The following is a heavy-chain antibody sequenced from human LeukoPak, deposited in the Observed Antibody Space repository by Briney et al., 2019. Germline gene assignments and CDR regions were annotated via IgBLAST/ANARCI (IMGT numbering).Heavy chain of an antibody. CDR2: IWYDGSNK. CDR3: ARVRAAYCGGDCYSGAFDI. J-gene: IGHJ3*02. V-gene: IGHV3-33*01. D-gene: IGHD2-21*02. CDR1: GFTFSNYG. Sequence: GGSLRLSCAASGFTFSNYGMHWVRQAPGKGLEWVAVIWYDGSNKYYGDSVKGRFTISRDNSKNTLYLQMNSLRAEDTAVYYCARVRAAYCGGDCYSGAFDIWGQGTMVTVSS.